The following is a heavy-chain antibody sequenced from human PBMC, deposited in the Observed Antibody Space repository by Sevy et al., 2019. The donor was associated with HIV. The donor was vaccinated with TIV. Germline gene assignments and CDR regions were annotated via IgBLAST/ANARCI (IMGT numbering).Heavy chain of an antibody. J-gene: IGHJ3*01. CDR3: ARPYGSGSWEAFDV. V-gene: IGHV3-21*01. D-gene: IGHD3-10*01. CDR2: ISYSRNYI. Sequence: GGSLRLSCTASGFSFSSYMMNWVRQAPGKGLEWVASISYSRNYIYYADSLKGRFNISRDNAKNSLFLQMNSLRAEDTAVYYCARPYGSGSWEAFDVWGQGTMVTVSS. CDR1: GFSFSSYM.